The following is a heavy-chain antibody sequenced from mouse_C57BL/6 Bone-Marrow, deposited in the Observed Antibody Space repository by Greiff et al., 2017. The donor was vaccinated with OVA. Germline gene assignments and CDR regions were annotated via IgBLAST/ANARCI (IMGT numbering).Heavy chain of an antibody. J-gene: IGHJ2*01. Sequence: QVQLQQPGAELVKPGASVKLSCKASGYTFTSYWMHWVKQRPGRGLEWIGRIDPNSGGTKYNEKFKGKATLTVDKSSSTAYMQLSSLTSEDSAVYSCASREYYGSNYDFDYWGQGTTLTVSS. CDR1: GYTFTSYW. CDR3: ASREYYGSNYDFDY. V-gene: IGHV1-72*01. CDR2: IDPNSGGT. D-gene: IGHD1-1*01.